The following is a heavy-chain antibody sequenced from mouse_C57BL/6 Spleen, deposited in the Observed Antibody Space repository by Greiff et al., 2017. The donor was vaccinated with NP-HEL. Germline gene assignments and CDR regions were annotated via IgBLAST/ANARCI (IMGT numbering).Heavy chain of an antibody. CDR2: ISYDGSN. Sequence: DVKLQESGPGLVKPSQSLSLTCSVTGYSITSGYYWNWIRQFPGNKLEWMGYISYDGSNNYNPSLKNRISITRDTSKNQFFLKLNSVTTEDTATYYCARDREYPYAMDYWGQGTSVTVSS. CDR1: GYSITSGYY. CDR3: ARDREYPYAMDY. D-gene: IGHD2-10*02. V-gene: IGHV3-6*01. J-gene: IGHJ4*01.